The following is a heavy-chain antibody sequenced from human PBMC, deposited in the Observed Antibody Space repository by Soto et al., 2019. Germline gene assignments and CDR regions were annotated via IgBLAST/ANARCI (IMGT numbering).Heavy chain of an antibody. CDR3: ARDGGATQNFDY. CDR1: GGTFSSYA. J-gene: IGHJ4*02. V-gene: IGHV1-69*13. D-gene: IGHD1-26*01. Sequence: GASVKVSCKASGGTFSSYAISWVRQAPGQGLEWMGGIIPIFGTANYAQKFQGRVTITADESTSTAYMELSSLRSEDTAVYYCARDGGATQNFDYWGQGTLVTVSS. CDR2: IIPIFGTA.